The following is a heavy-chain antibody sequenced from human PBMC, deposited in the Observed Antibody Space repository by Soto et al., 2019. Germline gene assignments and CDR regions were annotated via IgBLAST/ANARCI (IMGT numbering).Heavy chain of an antibody. Sequence: GASVKVSCKASGGTFISYAISWVRQAPGQGLEWMGGIIPIFGTANYAQKFQGRVTITADESTSTAYMELSSLRSEDTAVYYCARDPRPTYHYGSGRYLIPGGPGGYYYYGMDLWGQGTPVTVSS. CDR3: ARDPRPTYHYGSGRYLIPGGPGGYYYYGMDL. CDR2: IIPIFGTA. CDR1: GGTFISYA. V-gene: IGHV1-69*13. D-gene: IGHD3-10*01. J-gene: IGHJ6*02.